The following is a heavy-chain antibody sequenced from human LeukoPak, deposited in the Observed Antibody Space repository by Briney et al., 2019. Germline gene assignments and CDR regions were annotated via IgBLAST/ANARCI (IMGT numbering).Heavy chain of an antibody. CDR3: AKDKDTGPGRDGAFDI. D-gene: IGHD5-24*01. J-gene: IGHJ3*02. Sequence: PGGSLRLSCAASGFTFSTYGMHWVRQAPGKGLEWVTSIHYDGTNKYYAEAVKGRFTISRDNSKNTLYLQMNSLRAEDTAVYYCAKDKDTGPGRDGAFDIWGQGTMVTVSS. V-gene: IGHV3-30*02. CDR2: IHYDGTNK. CDR1: GFTFSTYG.